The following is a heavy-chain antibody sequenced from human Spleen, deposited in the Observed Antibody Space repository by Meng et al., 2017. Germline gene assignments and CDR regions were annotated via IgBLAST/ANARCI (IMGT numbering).Heavy chain of an antibody. V-gene: IGHV4-39*01. Sequence: QPQLQESGPGLVKPSEALSRTCSVSGGSISTSGYYWGWIRQPPGKGLEWIGSIGHSGITYYTPSLKSRVTVSIDTSKSQFSLMLTSVTAADTAVYYCVRSSAWVRTGFDPWGQGTLVTVSS. J-gene: IGHJ5*02. CDR2: IGHSGIT. CDR3: VRSSAWVRTGFDP. D-gene: IGHD6-19*01. CDR1: GGSISTSGYY.